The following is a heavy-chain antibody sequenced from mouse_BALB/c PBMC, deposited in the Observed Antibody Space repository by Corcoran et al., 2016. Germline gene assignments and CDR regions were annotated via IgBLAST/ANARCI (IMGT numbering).Heavy chain of an antibody. J-gene: IGHJ4*01. Sequence: QIQLVQSGPELKKTGETVQISSKASGSTFTNYEMHWVKQSPGKGLKWMGWINTYTGEPTYADDFKGRFAFSLETSASTAYLQINNLKNEDMATYFCARAPLAYYAMDYWGQGTSVTVSS. CDR2: INTYTGEP. V-gene: IGHV9-1*02. CDR3: ARAPLAYYAMDY. CDR1: GSTFTNYE.